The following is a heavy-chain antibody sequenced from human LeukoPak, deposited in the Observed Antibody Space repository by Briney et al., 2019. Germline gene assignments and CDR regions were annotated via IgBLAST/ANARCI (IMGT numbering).Heavy chain of an antibody. CDR3: ASAALVNTNWYYFDY. CDR1: GYTFTGYY. Sequence: GASVKVSCKASGYTFTGYYMHWVRQAPGQGLEWMGWINPNSGGTNYAQKFQGRVTMTRNTSISTAYMELSSLRSEDTAVYYCASAALVNTNWYYFDYWGQGTLVTVSS. V-gene: IGHV1-2*02. D-gene: IGHD1-1*01. CDR2: INPNSGGT. J-gene: IGHJ4*02.